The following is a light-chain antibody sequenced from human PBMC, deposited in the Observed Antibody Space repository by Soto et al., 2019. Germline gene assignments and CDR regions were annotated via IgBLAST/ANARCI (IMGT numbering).Light chain of an antibody. CDR2: EVS. CDR3: SSYTSSSTDA. J-gene: IGLJ1*01. V-gene: IGLV2-14*01. Sequence: QSALTQPASVSGSPGPSITISCTGTSSDVGTYNYVSWYQQHPGKAPKLMIYEVSNRPSGVSNRFSGFKSGNTASLTISGLQAEDEADYYCSSYTSSSTDAFGTGTKVTVL. CDR1: SSDVGTYNY.